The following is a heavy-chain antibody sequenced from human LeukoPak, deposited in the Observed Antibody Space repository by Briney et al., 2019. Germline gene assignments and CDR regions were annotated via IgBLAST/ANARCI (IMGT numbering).Heavy chain of an antibody. CDR1: GGTFSSYA. J-gene: IGHJ3*02. Sequence: SVKVSCKASGGTFSSYAISWVRQAPGQGLEWMGGIIPIFGTANYAQKFQGGVTITADESTSTAYMELSSLRSEDTAVYYCARPQDTPYCSGGSCYDAFDIWGQGTMVTVSS. CDR2: IIPIFGTA. CDR3: ARPQDTPYCSGGSCYDAFDI. V-gene: IGHV1-69*01. D-gene: IGHD2-15*01.